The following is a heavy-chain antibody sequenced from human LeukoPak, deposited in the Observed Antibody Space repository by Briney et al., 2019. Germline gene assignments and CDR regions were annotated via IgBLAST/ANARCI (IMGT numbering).Heavy chain of an antibody. CDR2: INHSGST. CDR1: GGSFSGYY. Sequence: PSETLSLTCAVYGGSFSGYYWSWIRQPPGKGLEWIGEINHSGSTNYNPSLKSRVTISVDTSKNQFSLKLSSVTAADTAVYYCARGLKHYDFWSGYYYYLDYWGQGTLVTVSS. CDR3: ARGLKHYDFWSGYYYYLDY. V-gene: IGHV4-34*01. J-gene: IGHJ4*02. D-gene: IGHD3-3*01.